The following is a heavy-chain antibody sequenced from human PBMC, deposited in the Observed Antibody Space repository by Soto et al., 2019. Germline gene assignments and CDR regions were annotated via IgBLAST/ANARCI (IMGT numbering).Heavy chain of an antibody. V-gene: IGHV3-53*01. CDR3: ARGWELLQNYFYGMDV. CDR2: IYSGGST. D-gene: IGHD3-10*01. CDR1: GFTVSRNY. J-gene: IGHJ6*02. Sequence: VGSLRLSCAASGFTVSRNYMSWVRQAPGKGLEWVSLIYSGGSTYYADSVKGRFTISRDNSKNTVYLQMNSLRAEDTAVYYCARGWELLQNYFYGMDVWGQGTTVTVSS.